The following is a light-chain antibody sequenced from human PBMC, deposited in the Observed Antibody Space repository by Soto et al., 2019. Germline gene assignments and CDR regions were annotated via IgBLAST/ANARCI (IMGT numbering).Light chain of an antibody. CDR1: QSVSNN. CDR3: EQYSKWPT. V-gene: IGKV3-15*01. Sequence: EIVMTQSPATLSVSPGERATLSCRASQSVSNNLAWYQHKVGHSPRLLIYGASIRANGIPPRFSGSGSGTESTLPLSSLQSGDFVVYYCEQYSKWPTFGQGTRLEIK. CDR2: GAS. J-gene: IGKJ5*01.